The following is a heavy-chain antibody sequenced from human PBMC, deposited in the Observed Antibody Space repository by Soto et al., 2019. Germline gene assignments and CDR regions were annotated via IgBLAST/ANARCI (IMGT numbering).Heavy chain of an antibody. CDR3: AREYSSGWYDAFDI. CDR2: MNPNSGNT. Sequence: EASVKVSCKASGYTFTSYDINWVRQATGQGLEWMGWMNPNSGNTGYAQKFQGRVTMTRNTSISTAYMELSSLRSEDMAVYYCAREYSSGWYDAFDIWGQGTMVTVSS. V-gene: IGHV1-8*01. D-gene: IGHD6-19*01. CDR1: GYTFTSYD. J-gene: IGHJ3*02.